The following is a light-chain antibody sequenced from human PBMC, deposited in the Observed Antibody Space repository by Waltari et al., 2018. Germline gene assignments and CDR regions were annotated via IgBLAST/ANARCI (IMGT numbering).Light chain of an antibody. CDR2: EVS. J-gene: IGLJ2*01. V-gene: IGLV2-14*01. CDR1: SSDVGGYNY. CDR3: SSYTSSSTLGV. Sequence: QSALTQPASVSGSPGQSITISCTGTSSDVGGYNYASWYQQHPGKAPNRMIYEVSNRPSGVSNRFSGSKSGNTASLTISGLQAEDDADYYCSSYTSSSTLGVFGGGTKLTVL.